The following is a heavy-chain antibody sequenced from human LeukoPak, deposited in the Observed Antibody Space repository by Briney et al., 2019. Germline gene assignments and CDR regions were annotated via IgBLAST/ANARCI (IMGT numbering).Heavy chain of an antibody. V-gene: IGHV1-46*01. CDR2: INPSGSST. CDR1: GHSFTSHY. Sequence: ASVKVSCKASGHSFTSHYMHWVRQAPGQGLEWMGLINPSGSSTLYAQKFQGRVTMTRDMSTTTDYMELSSLRSEDTAVYYCARGLMYYYYYMDVWGKGTTVTVSS. CDR3: ARGLMYYYYYMDV. J-gene: IGHJ6*03.